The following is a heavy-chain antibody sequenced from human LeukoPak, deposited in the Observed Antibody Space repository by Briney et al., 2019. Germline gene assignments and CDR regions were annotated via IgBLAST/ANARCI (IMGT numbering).Heavy chain of an antibody. CDR1: GGSIRTYY. Sequence: SETLSLTCTVSGGSIRTYYWSWIRQPAGKGLEWIGRSGSINYNPSLKSRVTMSVDTSKNQFSLKLRSVTAADTAMYYCARHGSGSYYTYWGQGTLVTVSS. CDR2: SGSI. V-gene: IGHV4-4*07. J-gene: IGHJ4*02. D-gene: IGHD3-10*01. CDR3: ARHGSGSYYTY.